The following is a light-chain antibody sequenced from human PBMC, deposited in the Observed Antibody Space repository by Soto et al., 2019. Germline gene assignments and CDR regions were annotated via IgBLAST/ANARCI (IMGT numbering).Light chain of an antibody. CDR2: DAS. CDR3: QQRSNWPQIT. J-gene: IGKJ5*01. CDR1: QTVSTY. V-gene: IGKV3-11*01. Sequence: EIVLPQSPASLSLSPGERATLSCRASQTVSTYLAWYQQRPGQALRLLIYDASNRATGIPARFSGSGSGTDFTLTISSLEPEDFAVYYCQQRSNWPQITFGQGTRLEIK.